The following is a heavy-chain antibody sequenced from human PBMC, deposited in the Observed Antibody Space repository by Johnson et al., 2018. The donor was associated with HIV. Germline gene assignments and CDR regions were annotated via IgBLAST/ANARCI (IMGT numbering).Heavy chain of an antibody. V-gene: IGHV3-66*01. CDR1: GFTVSRNY. CDR2: IYSGGST. CDR3: ARVTMGADAFDI. D-gene: IGHD3-10*01. Sequence: VQLVESGGGVVQPGGSLRLSCAASGFTVSRNYMSWVRQAPGKGLEWVSVIYSGGSTYYADSVTGRFTLSRDDSKNTLYLQMNSLRVEDTAVYCCARVTMGADAFDIWGQGTMVTVSS. J-gene: IGHJ3*02.